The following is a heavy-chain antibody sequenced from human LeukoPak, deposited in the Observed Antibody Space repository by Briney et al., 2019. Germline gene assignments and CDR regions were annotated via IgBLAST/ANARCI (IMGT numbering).Heavy chain of an antibody. J-gene: IGHJ5*02. CDR1: GGSYSGYY. V-gene: IGHV4-34*01. D-gene: IGHD6-6*01. Sequence: PSETLSLTCAVYGGSYSGYYWSWLRQPPGKGLEWIGEINHSGSTNYNPSLKSRVTISVDTSKNQFSLKLSPVTAADTAVYYCAREAARGVSPWGQGTLVTVSS. CDR3: AREAARGVSP. CDR2: INHSGST.